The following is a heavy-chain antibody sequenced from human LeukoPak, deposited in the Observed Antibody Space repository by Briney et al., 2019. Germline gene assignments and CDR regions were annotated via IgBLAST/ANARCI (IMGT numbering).Heavy chain of an antibody. J-gene: IGHJ4*02. D-gene: IGHD2-15*01. V-gene: IGHV1-69*04. CDR1: GGTFSSYA. CDR2: IIPILGIA. Sequence: SVKVSCKASGGTFSSYAISWVRQAPGQGLEWMGRIIPILGIANYAQKFQGRVTITADKSTSTAYMELSSLRSEDTAVYYCARDPPPYCSGGSCYGVWFDYWGQGTLVTVSS. CDR3: ARDPPPYCSGGSCYGVWFDY.